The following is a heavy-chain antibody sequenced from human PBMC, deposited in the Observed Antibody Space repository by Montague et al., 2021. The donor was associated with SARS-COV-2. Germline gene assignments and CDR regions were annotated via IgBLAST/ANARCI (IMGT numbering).Heavy chain of an antibody. D-gene: IGHD3-16*02. CDR3: ARIVRDRDGLGELSNPFDY. Sequence: SLRLSCAASGFTFSSYAMGWVRQAPGKGLDWVSVIYSGGRVPYYADSVKGRFTLSKDNSQNTLYLQMNSLRADDTAVYYCARIVRDRDGLGELSNPFDYWGQGTLVAVSS. V-gene: IGHV3-23*03. CDR1: GFTFSSYA. CDR2: IYSGGRVP. J-gene: IGHJ4*02.